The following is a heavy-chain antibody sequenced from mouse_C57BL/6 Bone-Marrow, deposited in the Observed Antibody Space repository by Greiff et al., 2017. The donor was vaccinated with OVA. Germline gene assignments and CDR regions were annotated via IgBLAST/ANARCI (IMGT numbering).Heavy chain of an antibody. CDR1: GYSFTSYN. Sequence: SGAELVRPGASVKMSCKASGYSFTSYNMHWVKQTPRQGLEWIGAIYPGNGDTSYNHKFKGKATLTVDKSSSTAYMQLRILTSGESAVYFCARIGYCGFFGNWGQGTTLTVSS. CDR3: ARIGYCGFFGN. CDR2: IYPGNGDT. V-gene: IGHV1-12*01. D-gene: IGHD3-2*02. J-gene: IGHJ2*01.